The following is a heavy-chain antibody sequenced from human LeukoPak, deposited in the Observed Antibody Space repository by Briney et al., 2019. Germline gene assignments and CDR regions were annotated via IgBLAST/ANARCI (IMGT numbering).Heavy chain of an antibody. CDR1: GFTFSSYA. D-gene: IGHD3-22*01. CDR3: AKDSSVYHYDSRSLDY. CDR2: ISGSGGST. J-gene: IGHJ4*02. Sequence: GGSLRLSCAASGFTFSSYAMSWVRQAPGKGLEWVSAISGSGGSTYYAESVKGRLTIARDNSKNTLYLQMNSLRAEDTAVYYCAKDSSVYHYDSRSLDYWGLGTLVTVSS. V-gene: IGHV3-23*01.